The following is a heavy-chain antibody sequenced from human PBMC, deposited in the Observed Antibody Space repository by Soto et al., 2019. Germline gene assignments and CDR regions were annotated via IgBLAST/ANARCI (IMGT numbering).Heavy chain of an antibody. CDR1: GFTFSSYA. CDR2: ISGSGGST. J-gene: IGHJ4*02. Sequence: GGSLRLSCAASGFTFSSYAMSWVRQAPGKGLEWVSAISGSGGSTYYADSVKGRFTISRDNSKNTLYLQMNSLRAEDTAVYYCARVSSSWSSFDYWGQGTLVTVSS. CDR3: ARVSSSWSSFDY. V-gene: IGHV3-23*01. D-gene: IGHD6-13*01.